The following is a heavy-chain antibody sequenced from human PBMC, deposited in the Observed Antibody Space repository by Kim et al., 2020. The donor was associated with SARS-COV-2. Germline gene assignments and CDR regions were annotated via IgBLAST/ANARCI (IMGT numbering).Heavy chain of an antibody. CDR3: PRAGWGLVVPAAIGGSPVGYCDDYGMGV. D-gene: IGHD2-2*01. V-gene: IGHV3-48*01. J-gene: IGHJ6*01. CDR2: ISSSSGTI. Sequence: GGSLRLSCAASGFTFSGHAMNWVRQAPGKGLEWVSYISSSSGTIYYVDSVKGRFTISRDNANNSLYLQMNSVRAEDTAVYYCPRAGWGLVVPAAIGGSPVGYCDDYGMGVWGERTTGTVSS. CDR1: GFTFSGHA.